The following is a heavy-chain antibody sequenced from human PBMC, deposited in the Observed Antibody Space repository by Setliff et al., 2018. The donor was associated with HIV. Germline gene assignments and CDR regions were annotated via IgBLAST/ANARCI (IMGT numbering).Heavy chain of an antibody. CDR3: ARDYYGSGSYFILDY. J-gene: IGHJ4*02. V-gene: IGHV1-18*01. Sequence: ASVKVSCKAPGYTFTSYGMSWVRQAPGQGLEWMGWISAYNGNTHYAQKLQGRVTMTTDTSTSTAYMELRSLRSDDTAVYYCARDYYGSGSYFILDYWGPGTLVTVSS. CDR1: GYTFTSYG. D-gene: IGHD3-10*01. CDR2: ISAYNGNT.